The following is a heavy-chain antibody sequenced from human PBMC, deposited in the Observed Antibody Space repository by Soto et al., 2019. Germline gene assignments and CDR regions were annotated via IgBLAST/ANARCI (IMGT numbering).Heavy chain of an antibody. CDR1: GFTFSSYS. D-gene: IGHD6-6*01. V-gene: IGHV3-21*01. Sequence: GGSLRLSCAASGFTFSSYSMNWVRQAPGKGLEWASSISSSSSYIYYADSVKGRFTISRDNAKKSLYLQMNSLRAEDTPVYYCWNMRIAARYYGMEVWGQGTTVTVSS. CDR2: ISSSSSYI. CDR3: WNMRIAARYYGMEV. J-gene: IGHJ6*02.